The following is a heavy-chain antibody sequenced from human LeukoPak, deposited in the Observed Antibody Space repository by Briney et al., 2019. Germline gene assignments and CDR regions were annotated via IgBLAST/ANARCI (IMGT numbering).Heavy chain of an antibody. CDR2: ISAYNGNT. J-gene: IGHJ1*01. Sequence: ASVKVSCKASGYTFTSYGISWVRQAPGQGLEWMGWISAYNGNTNYAQKLQGRVTMTTDTSTSTAYMELRSLRSDDTAVYYCARGRGGAGASDSFQHWGQGTLVTVSS. V-gene: IGHV1-18*01. CDR3: ARGRGGAGASDSFQH. D-gene: IGHD6-13*01. CDR1: GYTFTSYG.